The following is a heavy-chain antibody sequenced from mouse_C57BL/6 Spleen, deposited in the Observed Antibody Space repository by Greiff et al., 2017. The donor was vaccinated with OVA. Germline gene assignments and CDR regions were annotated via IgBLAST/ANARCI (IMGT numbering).Heavy chain of an antibody. V-gene: IGHV1-50*01. D-gene: IGHD2-10*01. J-gene: IGHJ2*01. CDR2: IDPSDSYT. CDR1: GYTFTSYW. CDR3: ARSYLTAYFDY. Sequence: QVQLQQPGAELVKPGASVKLSCKASGYTFTSYWMQWVKQRPGQGLEWIGEIDPSDSYTNYNQKFKGKATLTVDTSSSTAYMQLSSLTSEDSAVYYCARSYLTAYFDYWGQGTTLTVSS.